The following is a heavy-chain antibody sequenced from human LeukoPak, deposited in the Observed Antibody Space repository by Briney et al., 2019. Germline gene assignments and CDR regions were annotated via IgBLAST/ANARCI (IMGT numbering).Heavy chain of an antibody. CDR1: GFTFSSYA. CDR2: ISGSGGST. Sequence: GGSLRLSCAASGFTFSSYAMSWVRQAPGKGLEWVSRISGSGGSTYYADSVKGRFTISRDNSKNTLYLQINSLRAEDTAVYYCAKVTRYYDSSGYYTGDYFDYWGQGTLVTVSP. CDR3: AKVTRYYDSSGYYTGDYFDY. J-gene: IGHJ4*02. D-gene: IGHD3-22*01. V-gene: IGHV3-23*01.